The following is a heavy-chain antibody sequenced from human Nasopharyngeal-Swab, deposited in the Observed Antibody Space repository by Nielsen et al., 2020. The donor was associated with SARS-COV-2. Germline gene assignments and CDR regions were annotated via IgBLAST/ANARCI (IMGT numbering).Heavy chain of an antibody. V-gene: IGHV5-10-1*01. CDR3: ARQGQQWLVNYYYYGMDV. J-gene: IGHJ6*02. D-gene: IGHD6-19*01. CDR1: GYSFTSSW. Sequence: KVSCKGSGYSFTSSWISWVRQLPGKGLEWMGRIDPSDSYTNYSPSFQGHVTISADKSISTAYLQWSSLKASDTAMYYCARQGQQWLVNYYYYGMDVWGQGTTVTVSS. CDR2: IDPSDSYT.